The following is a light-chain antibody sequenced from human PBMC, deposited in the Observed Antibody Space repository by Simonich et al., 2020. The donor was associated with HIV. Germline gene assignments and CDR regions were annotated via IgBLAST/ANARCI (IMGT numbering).Light chain of an antibody. CDR1: RSDVGGYNY. CDR2: DVS. J-gene: IGLJ1*01. V-gene: IGLV2-14*03. Sequence: QSALTQPASVSGSPGQSITISCTGTRSDVGGYNYVSWYQQHPGKAPKLIIYDVSNRPSGVSNRFSGSKSGNTASLTISGLQAEDEADYYCSSYTGSSTLPYVFGTGTKVTVL. CDR3: SSYTGSSTLPYV.